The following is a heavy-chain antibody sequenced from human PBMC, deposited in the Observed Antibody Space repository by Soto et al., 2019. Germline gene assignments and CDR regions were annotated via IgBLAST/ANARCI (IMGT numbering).Heavy chain of an antibody. V-gene: IGHV5-51*01. CDR2: IYPGDSDT. J-gene: IGHJ6*02. CDR1: VYTFTNYW. Sequence: HGESLKISCKGSVYTFTNYWIGWVRQMPGKGLEWMGIIYPGDSDTKYNPSFQGQVTISADKSITTTYLQWSSLKASDTAIYYCAASIFYYGMDVWGQGTTVTVSS. CDR3: AASIFYYGMDV.